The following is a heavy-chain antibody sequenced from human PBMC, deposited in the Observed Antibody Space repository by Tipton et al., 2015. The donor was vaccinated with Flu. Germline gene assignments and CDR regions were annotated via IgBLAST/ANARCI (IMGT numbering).Heavy chain of an antibody. Sequence: LRLSCTVSGGSISSYYWCWIWQPPGKGLEWIGYIYYSGSTNYNPPLKSRVTISVDTSTNQFSRKLSSVTAADTAVYYCARGYAGWFDPWGQGTLVTASS. V-gene: IGHV4-59*01. D-gene: IGHD5-18*01. CDR2: IYYSGST. CDR3: ARGYAGWFDP. J-gene: IGHJ5*02. CDR1: GGSISSYY.